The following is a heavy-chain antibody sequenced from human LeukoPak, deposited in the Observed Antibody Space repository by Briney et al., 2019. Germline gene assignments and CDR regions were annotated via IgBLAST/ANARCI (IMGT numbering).Heavy chain of an antibody. Sequence: ASVKVSCKASGYSFTNHGISWVRQAPGQGLEWMGWINTYNGNTKFAQKFQGRVTMTTDTSTSTAYMELRSLRSDDTAVYYCARAEELLFYSDPWGQGTLVTVSS. CDR3: ARAEELLFYSDP. V-gene: IGHV1-18*01. J-gene: IGHJ5*02. D-gene: IGHD3-10*01. CDR1: GYSFTNHG. CDR2: INTYNGNT.